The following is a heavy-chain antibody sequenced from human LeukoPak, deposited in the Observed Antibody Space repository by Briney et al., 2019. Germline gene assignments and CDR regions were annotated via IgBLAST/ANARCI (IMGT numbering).Heavy chain of an antibody. CDR1: GFTFSSYG. CDR2: IWYDGSNK. CDR3: ARSGYYDSRGDWFDP. Sequence: GRSLRLSCAASGFTFSSYGMHWVRQAPGKGLEWVAVIWYDGSNKYYADSVKGRFTISRDNSKNTLYLQMNSLRAEDTAVYYCARSGYYDSRGDWFDPWGQGTLVTVPS. J-gene: IGHJ5*02. D-gene: IGHD3-22*01. V-gene: IGHV3-33*01.